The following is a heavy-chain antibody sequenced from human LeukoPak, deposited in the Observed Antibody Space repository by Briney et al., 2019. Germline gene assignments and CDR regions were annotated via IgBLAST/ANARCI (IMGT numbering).Heavy chain of an antibody. CDR1: GGSISSSSYY. V-gene: IGHV4-39*01. J-gene: IGHJ4*02. D-gene: IGHD3-3*01. CDR2: IYYSGST. Sequence: PPQTLSLTCTVSGGSISSSSYYWGWVRRPPGKGLEWFGSIYYSGSTYYNPSLKSRVTISLATSKNPFSLKLSSVAAADTAVYYCARGSEYYDFWSGYSSPFDYWGQGTLVTVSS. CDR3: ARGSEYYDFWSGYSSPFDY.